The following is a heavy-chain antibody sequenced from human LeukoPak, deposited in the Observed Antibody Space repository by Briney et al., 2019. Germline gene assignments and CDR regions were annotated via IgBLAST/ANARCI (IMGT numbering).Heavy chain of an antibody. CDR2: ISGSGGST. CDR3: AKDRDYGDYNEYFQH. J-gene: IGHJ1*01. Sequence: GGSLRLSCAASGFTFSSYAMSLVRQAPGKGLEWVSAISGSGGSTYYADSVKGRFTISRDNSKNTLYLQMNSLRAEDTAVYYCAKDRDYGDYNEYFQHWGQGTLVTVSS. CDR1: GFTFSSYA. D-gene: IGHD4-17*01. V-gene: IGHV3-23*01.